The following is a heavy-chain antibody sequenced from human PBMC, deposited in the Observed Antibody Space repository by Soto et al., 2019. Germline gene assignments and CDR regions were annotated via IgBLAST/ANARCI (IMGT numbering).Heavy chain of an antibody. CDR1: GYTFTNYW. J-gene: IGHJ4*02. V-gene: IGHV5-51*07. CDR3: ARLASLLQPIDY. Sequence: LGEALKVSSQSSGYTFTNYWIAWVYHMPGRGLEWLALIFPRASDTRYNSSFEGQVTISSARSIATAYLPWNSLKASASAIYFCARLASLLQPIDYCGQGTPVTVSS. D-gene: IGHD2-2*01. CDR2: IFPRASDT.